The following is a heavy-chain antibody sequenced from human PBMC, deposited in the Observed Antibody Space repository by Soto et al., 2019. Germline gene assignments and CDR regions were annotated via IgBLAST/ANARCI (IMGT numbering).Heavy chain of an antibody. D-gene: IGHD4-17*01. Sequence: EVQLVESGGGLVQPGRSLRLSCAASGFTFDDYAMHWVRQAPGKGLEWVSGISWNSGSIGYADSVKGRFTISRDNAKNSLYLQMKSLRADDTALYYCAKGSYGDYPDYWGQGTLVTVSS. CDR2: ISWNSGSI. CDR3: AKGSYGDYPDY. J-gene: IGHJ4*02. V-gene: IGHV3-9*01. CDR1: GFTFDDYA.